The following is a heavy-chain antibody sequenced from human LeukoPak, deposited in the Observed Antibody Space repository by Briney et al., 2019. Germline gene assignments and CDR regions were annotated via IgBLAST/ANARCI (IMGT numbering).Heavy chain of an antibody. V-gene: IGHV3-74*03. CDR1: GFTFSDYW. CDR3: ARGRVGQWLFDAFDI. D-gene: IGHD6-19*01. CDR2: INSDGSST. Sequence: PGGTLRLYCAASGFTFSDYWMHWVRQAPGKGLVWVSFINSDGSSTKYADSVKGRFTISRDNAKNSLYLHIDSLRAEDTAVYYCARGRVGQWLFDAFDIWGQGTMVTVSS. J-gene: IGHJ3*02.